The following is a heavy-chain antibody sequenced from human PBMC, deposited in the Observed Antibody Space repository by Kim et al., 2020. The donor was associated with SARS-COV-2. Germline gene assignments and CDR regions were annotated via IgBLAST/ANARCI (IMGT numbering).Heavy chain of an antibody. J-gene: IGHJ4*02. Sequence: SVKVSCKASGGTFSSYAISWVRQAPGQGLEWMGGIIPIFGTANYAQKFQGRVTITADESTSAAYMELSSLRSEDTAVYYCARDEGHRSSGYYYSPEFDYWGQGTLVTVSS. CDR2: IIPIFGTA. CDR1: GGTFSSYA. V-gene: IGHV1-69*13. CDR3: ARDEGHRSSGYYYSPEFDY. D-gene: IGHD3-22*01.